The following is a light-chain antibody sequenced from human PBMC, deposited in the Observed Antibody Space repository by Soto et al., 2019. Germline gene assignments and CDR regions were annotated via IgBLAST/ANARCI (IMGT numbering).Light chain of an antibody. Sequence: QSVLTQPPSVSAAPGQKVTISCSGSSSNIGNDYVSWYQQLPGTAPKLLIYDNHKRPSGIPDRFSGSKSGTSATLGITGLQTGDEADYYCGTWDSRLSAYVFGTGSKLAVL. CDR3: GTWDSRLSAYV. CDR2: DNH. CDR1: SSNIGNDY. V-gene: IGLV1-51*01. J-gene: IGLJ1*01.